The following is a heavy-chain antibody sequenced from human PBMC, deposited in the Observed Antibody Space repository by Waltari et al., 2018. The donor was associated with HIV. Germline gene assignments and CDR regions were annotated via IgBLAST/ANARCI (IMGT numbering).Heavy chain of an antibody. Sequence: QVQLVQSGAEVKNPGASVKVSCKASGYTFTRYHMHRVRQAPGQALEWMGRINPNSGGTNYAQQFQGRVTMTRDTSISTADMELSRLRSDDTAVYYCAREGARMTTMIYYYYGMDVWGQGTTVTVSS. CDR1: GYTFTRYH. CDR3: AREGARMTTMIYYYYGMDV. J-gene: IGHJ6*02. D-gene: IGHD4-4*01. CDR2: INPNSGGT. V-gene: IGHV1-2*06.